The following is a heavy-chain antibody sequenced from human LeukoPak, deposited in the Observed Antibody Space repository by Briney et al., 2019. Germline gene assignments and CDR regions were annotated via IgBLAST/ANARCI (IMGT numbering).Heavy chain of an antibody. CDR2: IYTGGTT. D-gene: IGHD3-22*01. CDR3: ASTMT. CDR1: GFTVNSNY. Sequence: GGSLRLSCAASGFTVNSNYMSWVRQAPGKGLEWVSVIYTGGTTDYADSVKGRFTISRDNAKNSLYLQMNSLRDEDTAVYYCASTMTWGQGTLVTVSS. J-gene: IGHJ4*02. V-gene: IGHV3-53*01.